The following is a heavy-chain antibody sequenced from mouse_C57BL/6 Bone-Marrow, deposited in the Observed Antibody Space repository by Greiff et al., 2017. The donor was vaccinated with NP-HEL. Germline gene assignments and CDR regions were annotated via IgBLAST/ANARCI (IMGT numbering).Heavy chain of an antibody. D-gene: IGHD1-1*01. CDR3: ARYCYGRGYSAY. J-gene: IGHJ2*01. CDR1: GYTFTGNW. V-gene: IGHV1-9*01. Sequence: VKLVESGAELMKPGASVKLSCKATGYTFTGNWIEWVKQRPGHGLEWIGEILPGSGNTYYNERFKGKATVTADTSSNTAYMQLSSLTTEDSAIYYWARYCYGRGYSAYWGQGTTLTVSS. CDR2: ILPGSGNT.